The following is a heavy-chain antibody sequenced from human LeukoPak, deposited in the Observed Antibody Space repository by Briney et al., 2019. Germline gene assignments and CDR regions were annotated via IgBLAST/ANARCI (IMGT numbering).Heavy chain of an antibody. CDR1: GYTFTSYA. V-gene: IGHV1-3*01. CDR2: INAVNGNT. Sequence: ASVKVSCKASGYTFTSYAMHWVRQAPGQRLEWMGWINAVNGNTKYSQTLQGRVTMTTDTSTSTAYMELRNLRSDDTAVYYCARDRSKGGSYFSTTEPDLFDYWGQGTLVTVS. J-gene: IGHJ4*02. CDR3: ARDRSKGGSYFSTTEPDLFDY. D-gene: IGHD1-26*01.